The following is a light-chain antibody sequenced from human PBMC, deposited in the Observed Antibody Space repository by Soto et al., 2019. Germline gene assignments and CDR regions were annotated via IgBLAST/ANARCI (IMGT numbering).Light chain of an antibody. V-gene: IGKV1-27*01. J-gene: IGKJ3*01. CDR1: QGISNY. CDR3: QKYNSAPFT. Sequence: DIQMTQSPSSLSSSVGDRVTITCRASQGISNYLAWYQQKPGQVPKLLIYAASTLQSGVPSRFSGSGSGTDFTLTISSLQPEDVATYYWQKYNSAPFTFGPGTKVDIK. CDR2: AAS.